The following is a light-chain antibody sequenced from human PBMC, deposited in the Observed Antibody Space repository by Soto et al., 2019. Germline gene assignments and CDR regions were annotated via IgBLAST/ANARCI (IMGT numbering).Light chain of an antibody. Sequence: AIQMTQSPSSLSASVGDRVTSTCRASQGIRNDLGWYQQKPWKAPKLLIYAASSLQSGVPSRFSGSGSGTDFTLTISSLQPEDFATYYRLQDYNYPLTFGGGTKVQIK. CDR2: AAS. V-gene: IGKV1-6*01. J-gene: IGKJ4*01. CDR3: LQDYNYPLT. CDR1: QGIRND.